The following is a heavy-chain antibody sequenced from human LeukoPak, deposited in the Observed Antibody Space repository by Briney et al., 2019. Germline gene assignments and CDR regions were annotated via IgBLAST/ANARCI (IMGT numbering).Heavy chain of an antibody. Sequence: GGSLRLSCAASGFTFSSYAMSWVRQAPGKGLEWVSAISGSGGSTYYADSVKGRFTISRDNSKNTLYLQMNSLRAEDTAVYYCAKGVAYYDFWSGGDYYYMDVWGKGTTVTVSS. D-gene: IGHD3-3*01. CDR1: GFTFSSYA. CDR3: AKGVAYYDFWSGGDYYYMDV. V-gene: IGHV3-23*01. CDR2: ISGSGGST. J-gene: IGHJ6*03.